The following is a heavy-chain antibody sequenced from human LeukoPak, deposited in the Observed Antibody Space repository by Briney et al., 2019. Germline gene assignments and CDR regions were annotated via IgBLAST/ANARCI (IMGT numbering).Heavy chain of an antibody. CDR3: ARDSSAAGLH. D-gene: IGHD6-13*01. CDR2: IKQDGSEI. J-gene: IGHJ4*02. V-gene: IGHV3-7*01. Sequence: PGGSLRLSCAASGFTFSNYWMSWVRQTPGKGLEWVANIKQDGSEIYYVDSVKGRFAISRDNAKNSLYLQMNSLRAEDTAVYYCARDSSAAGLHWGQGTLVTVSS. CDR1: GFTFSNYW.